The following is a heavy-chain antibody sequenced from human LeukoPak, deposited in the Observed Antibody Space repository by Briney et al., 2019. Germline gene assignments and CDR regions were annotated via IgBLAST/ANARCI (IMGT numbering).Heavy chain of an antibody. Sequence: ASVKVSFKASGGTFSSYTISWVRQAPGQGLEWMGRIIPILGIANYAQKFQGRVTITADKSMSTAYMELSSLRSEDTAVYYCARDQLFPVDPWGQGTLVTVSS. V-gene: IGHV1-69*04. CDR3: ARDQLFPVDP. D-gene: IGHD3-10*01. CDR2: IIPILGIA. CDR1: GGTFSSYT. J-gene: IGHJ5*02.